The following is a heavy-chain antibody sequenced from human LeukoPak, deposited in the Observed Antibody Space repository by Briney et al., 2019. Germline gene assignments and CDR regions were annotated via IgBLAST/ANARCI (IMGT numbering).Heavy chain of an antibody. J-gene: IGHJ4*02. CDR1: GFTFNHYG. CDR2: IWSDGTNK. Sequence: GGSLRLSCAAAGFTFNHYGMHWVRQAPGKGLEWVSVIWSDGTNKYYAASVRGRFTISRDDFDKTVYLQMSSLRPDDTGVYYCARDAQRGFDYSNSLQYWGQGTPVTVST. CDR3: ARDAQRGFDYSNSLQY. D-gene: IGHD4-11*01. V-gene: IGHV3-33*01.